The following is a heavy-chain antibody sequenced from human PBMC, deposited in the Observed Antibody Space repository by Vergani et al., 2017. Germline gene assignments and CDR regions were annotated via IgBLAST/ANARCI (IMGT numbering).Heavy chain of an antibody. V-gene: IGHV1-46*03. CDR3: ARGEYGILTGSRY. J-gene: IGHJ4*02. CDR2: INPSGGHT. Sequence: QVQVVQSGAEVKKSGASVKFSCKTSGYTFSNYYMHWVRQAPGQGLEWMGIINPSGGHTNYAQKFQGRVTMTRDTSTSTVYMELSSLRSEDTAIYYCARGEYGILTGSRYWGQGTLVTVSA. D-gene: IGHD3-9*01. CDR1: GYTFSNYY.